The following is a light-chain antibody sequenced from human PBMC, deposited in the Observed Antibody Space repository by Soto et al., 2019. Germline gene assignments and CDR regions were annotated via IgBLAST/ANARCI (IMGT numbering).Light chain of an antibody. CDR3: SSHAGAVV. J-gene: IGLJ2*01. CDR1: SSDVGSYSL. Sequence: QSALTQPASVSGSPGQSITISCTGTSSDVGSYSLVSWYQHHPGKAPKLMIYEGSQRPSGVSNRFSGSKSGNTASLTISGLQAEDEADYYCSSHAGAVVFGGGTKLTVL. CDR2: EGS. V-gene: IGLV2-23*01.